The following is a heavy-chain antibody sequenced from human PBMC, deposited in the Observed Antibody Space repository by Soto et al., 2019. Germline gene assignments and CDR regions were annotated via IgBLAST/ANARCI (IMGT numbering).Heavy chain of an antibody. J-gene: IGHJ4*02. V-gene: IGHV4-59*01. Sequence: SETLSLTCTVSGGSMIGYYWNWIRQSPGKGLEWIGYMYSSGTTSGTTRYNPSLKSRVSISMDMSNNHFSLSLISVAAGDTPLYSWAREYCTAPSSQRARWGQETPVPVSS. CDR2: MYSSGTTSGTT. CDR1: GGSMIGYY. CDR3: AREYCTAPSSQRAR. D-gene: IGHD2-8*02.